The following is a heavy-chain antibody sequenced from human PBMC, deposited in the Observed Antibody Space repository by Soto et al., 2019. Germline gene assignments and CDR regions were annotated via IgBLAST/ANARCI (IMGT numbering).Heavy chain of an antibody. CDR2: ISSSGGST. D-gene: IGHD1-26*01. Sequence: DVQLLEFGGGLVQPGGSLRLSCAASGFTFSSYAMSWVRQAPGKGLEWVSAISSSGGSTFYADSVKGRFTTSRDNSKNTLDPQMNSLRAEDTSVYFCARREAASSGGYYEGDFWGQGTLVTVSS. CDR3: ARREAASSGGYYEGDF. J-gene: IGHJ4*02. CDR1: GFTFSSYA. V-gene: IGHV3-23*01.